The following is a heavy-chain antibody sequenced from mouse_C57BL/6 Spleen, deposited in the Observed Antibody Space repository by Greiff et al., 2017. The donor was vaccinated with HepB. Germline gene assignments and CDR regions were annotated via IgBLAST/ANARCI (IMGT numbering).Heavy chain of an antibody. Sequence: EVQLQQSGPGLVKPSQSLSLTCSVTGYSITSGYYWNWIRQFPGNKLEWMGYISYDGSNNYNPSLKNRISITRDTSKNQFFLKLNSVTTEDTATYYCAREGYYGSSYGAMDYWGQGTSVTVSS. CDR3: AREGYYGSSYGAMDY. V-gene: IGHV3-6*01. CDR1: GYSITSGYY. J-gene: IGHJ4*01. CDR2: ISYDGSN. D-gene: IGHD1-1*01.